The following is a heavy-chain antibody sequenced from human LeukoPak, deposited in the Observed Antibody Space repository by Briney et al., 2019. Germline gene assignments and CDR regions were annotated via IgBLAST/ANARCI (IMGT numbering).Heavy chain of an antibody. CDR1: GFTFSSYG. D-gene: IGHD5-24*01. V-gene: IGHV3-30*18. CDR2: ISYDGSNK. Sequence: PGRSLRLSCAASGFTFSSYGMHWVRQAPGKGLEWVAVISYDGSNKYYADSVKGRFTISRDNSKNTLYLQMNSLRAEDTAVYYCAKDSRDGSQPGVDYWGQGTLVTVSS. CDR3: AKDSRDGSQPGVDY. J-gene: IGHJ4*02.